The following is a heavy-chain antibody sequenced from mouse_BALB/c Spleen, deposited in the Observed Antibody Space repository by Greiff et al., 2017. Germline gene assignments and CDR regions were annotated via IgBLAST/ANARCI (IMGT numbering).Heavy chain of an antibody. CDR1: GYTFTDYS. CDR2: IDTSDSYT. CDR3: ARDYGNLGCVDY. J-gene: IGHJ2*01. V-gene: IGHV1-69*01. D-gene: IGHD2-1*01. Sequence: VQLQQPGAELVMPGASVKMSCKASGYTFTDYSMHWVKQRPGQGLEWIGAIDTSDSYTSYNQKFKGKATLTVDESSSTAYMQLSSLTSEDSAVYYCARDYGNLGCVDYWGQGTTLTVSS.